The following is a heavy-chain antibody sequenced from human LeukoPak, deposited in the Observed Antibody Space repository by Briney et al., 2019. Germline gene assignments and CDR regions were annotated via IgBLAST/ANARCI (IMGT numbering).Heavy chain of an antibody. CDR3: ARDPYNGAYSEGYYYYYMDV. CDR1: GFTFSSYS. V-gene: IGHV3-21*01. J-gene: IGHJ6*03. CDR2: ISSRSTYI. Sequence: GGSLRLSCAASGFTFSSYSMNWVRQAPGKGLEWVSSISSRSTYIYHADSVKGRFTISRDNAQNSLYLQMNSLRVEDTAIYYCARDPYNGAYSEGYYYYYMDVWGKGTTVTVSS. D-gene: IGHD1-1*01.